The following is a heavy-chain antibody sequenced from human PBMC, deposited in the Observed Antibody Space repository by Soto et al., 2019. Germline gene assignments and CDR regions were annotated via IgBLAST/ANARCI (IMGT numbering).Heavy chain of an antibody. D-gene: IGHD3-10*01. Sequence: PXVILRLSCQACGFNVRMYDVHGVRKAPGKGLEWVSYISSSVLTTYYADFAEGRFTISRDNAKDSLYLHLNSLRVGDTAVYYCARYGTRGDWWGLGTQVTGSS. CDR2: ISSSVLTT. J-gene: IGHJ5*01. CDR1: GFNVRMYD. V-gene: IGHV3-48*03. CDR3: ARYGTRGDW.